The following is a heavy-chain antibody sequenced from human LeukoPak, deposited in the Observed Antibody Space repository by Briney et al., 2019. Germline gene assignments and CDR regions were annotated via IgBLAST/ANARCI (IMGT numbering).Heavy chain of an antibody. J-gene: IGHJ3*02. Sequence: SETLSLTCTVSGGSISSYYWSWIRQPPGKGQEWIGYIYYSGSTNYNPSLKSRVTISVDTSKNQFSLKLSSVTAADTAVYYCARDSNTAMDDAFDIWGQGTMVTVSS. CDR3: ARDSNTAMDDAFDI. CDR2: IYYSGST. V-gene: IGHV4-59*01. D-gene: IGHD5-18*01. CDR1: GGSISSYY.